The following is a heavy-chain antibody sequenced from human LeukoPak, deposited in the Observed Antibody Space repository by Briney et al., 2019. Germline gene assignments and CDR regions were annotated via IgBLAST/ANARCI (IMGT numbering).Heavy chain of an antibody. J-gene: IGHJ4*02. V-gene: IGHV3-30*02. CDR2: IRYDGSNK. D-gene: IGHD7-27*01. CDR1: GFTFSSYG. CDR3: AKGLFRTGDFDY. Sequence: GGSLRLSCAASGFTFSSYGMHWVRQAPGKGLEWVAFIRYDGSNKYYADSVKGRFTISRDNSRNTLYLQMNSLRAEDTAVYYCAKGLFRTGDFDYWGQGTLVTVSS.